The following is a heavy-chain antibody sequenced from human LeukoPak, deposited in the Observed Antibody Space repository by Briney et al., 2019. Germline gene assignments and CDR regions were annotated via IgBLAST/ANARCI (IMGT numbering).Heavy chain of an antibody. Sequence: PSETLSLTCTVSGYSISSGYYWGWIRQPPGKGLEWIGSIYHSGSTYYNPSLKSRVTISVDTSKNQFSLKLSSVIAADTAVYYCARVSYGDYGPFDPWGQGTLVTVSS. CDR3: ARVSYGDYGPFDP. CDR1: GYSISSGYY. J-gene: IGHJ5*02. D-gene: IGHD4-17*01. V-gene: IGHV4-38-2*02. CDR2: IYHSGST.